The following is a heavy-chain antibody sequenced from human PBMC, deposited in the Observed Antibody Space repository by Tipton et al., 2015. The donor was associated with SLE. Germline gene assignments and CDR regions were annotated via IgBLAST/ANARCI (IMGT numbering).Heavy chain of an antibody. CDR1: GFTFSSYA. CDR2: ISGSGGST. D-gene: IGHD3-3*01. CDR3: AKPQSYYDFWSGLGNY. V-gene: IGHV3-23*01. Sequence: GSLRLSCAASGFTFSSYAMSWVRQAPGKGLEWVSAISGSGGSTYYADSVKGRFTISRDNSKNTLYLQMNSLRAEDTAVYYCAKPQSYYDFWSGLGNYWGQGTLVTVSS. J-gene: IGHJ4*02.